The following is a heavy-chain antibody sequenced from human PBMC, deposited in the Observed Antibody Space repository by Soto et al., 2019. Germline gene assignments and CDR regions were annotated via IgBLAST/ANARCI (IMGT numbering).Heavy chain of an antibody. CDR3: ARGYSYGYIDY. CDR1: GYTFTSYA. Sequence: GASVKVSCKASGYTFTSYAMHWVRQAPGQRLEWMGWINAINGKTKYSQKFQGRVTITTDKSTSTAYMELSSLRSEDTAVYYCARGYSYGYIDYWGQGTLVTVSS. CDR2: INAINGKT. D-gene: IGHD5-18*01. J-gene: IGHJ4*02. V-gene: IGHV1-3*01.